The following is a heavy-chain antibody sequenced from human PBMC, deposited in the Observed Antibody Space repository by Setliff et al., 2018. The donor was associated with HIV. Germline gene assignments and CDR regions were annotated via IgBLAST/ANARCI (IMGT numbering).Heavy chain of an antibody. CDR1: GDSISSSSYY. Sequence: SETLSLTCTVSGDSISSSSYYWGWIRQPPGKGLEWIAHTDTSGRTDYNPSLKSRVTISADTSKNQFTLKLTSVTAEDTAVYYCARGPHSSRGQNYQYMDVWGKGTTVTVS. CDR2: TDTSGRT. CDR3: ARGPHSSRGQNYQYMDV. J-gene: IGHJ6*03. D-gene: IGHD3-10*01. V-gene: IGHV4-39*06.